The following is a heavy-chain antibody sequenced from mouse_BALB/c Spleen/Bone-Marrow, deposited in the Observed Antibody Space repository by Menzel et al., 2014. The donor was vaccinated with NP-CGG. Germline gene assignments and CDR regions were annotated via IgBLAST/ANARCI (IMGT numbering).Heavy chain of an antibody. CDR1: GFTFSSFV. CDR2: ISSGSSTI. Sequence: EVKLMESGGGLVQPGGSRKLSCAASGFTFSSFVMHWVRQAPEKGLEWVAYISSGSSTIYYADTVMGRFTISRDNPKNTQFLQMTSLRSEDTAMYYCARSGSSSGYFDYWGQGTTLTVSS. J-gene: IGHJ2*01. V-gene: IGHV5-17*02. CDR3: ARSGSSSGYFDY. D-gene: IGHD1-1*01.